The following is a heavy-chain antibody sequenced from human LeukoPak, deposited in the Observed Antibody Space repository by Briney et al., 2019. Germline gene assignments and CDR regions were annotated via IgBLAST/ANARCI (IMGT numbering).Heavy chain of an antibody. CDR2: IWYDGSNK. J-gene: IGHJ4*02. V-gene: IGHV3-33*06. D-gene: IGHD3-3*01. CDR1: GFTFSSYG. CDR3: AKELYYDFWSGYYTTGFDY. Sequence: GGSLRLSCAASGFTFSSYGMHWVRQAPGKGLEWVAVIWYDGSNKYYADSVKGRFTISRDNSKNTLYLQMNSLRAENTAVYYCAKELYYDFWSGYYTTGFDYWGQGTLVTVSS.